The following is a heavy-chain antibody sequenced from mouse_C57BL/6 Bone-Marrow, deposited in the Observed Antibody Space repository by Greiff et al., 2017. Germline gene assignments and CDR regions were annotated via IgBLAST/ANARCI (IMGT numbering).Heavy chain of an antibody. CDR3: ARHEDTVVAPFAY. Sequence: VQLQESGAELVKPGASVKLSCKASGYTFTEYTIHWVQQRSGQGLAWIGWFYPGSGSIKYNEKFKDKATLTADKSSSTVYMGLSRVTSEDSAGYFCARHEDTVVAPFAYWGQGTLVTVSA. J-gene: IGHJ3*01. V-gene: IGHV1-62-2*01. D-gene: IGHD1-1*01. CDR2: FYPGSGSI. CDR1: GYTFTEYT.